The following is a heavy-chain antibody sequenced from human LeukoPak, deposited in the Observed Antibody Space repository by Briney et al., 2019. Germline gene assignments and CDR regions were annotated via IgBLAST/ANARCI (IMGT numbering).Heavy chain of an antibody. D-gene: IGHD6-6*01. CDR1: GGSMSSGDYY. CDR2: ISYSGRT. Sequence: SETLSPTCTVSGGSMSSGDYYWAWVRQPPGKGLEWIGSISYSGRTFYKPSLTSRVAMSMDASKSQFSLRLSSVTAADTAVYYCVRETLSSAHYWGQGTLVTVSS. CDR3: VRETLSSAHY. V-gene: IGHV4-39*07. J-gene: IGHJ4*02.